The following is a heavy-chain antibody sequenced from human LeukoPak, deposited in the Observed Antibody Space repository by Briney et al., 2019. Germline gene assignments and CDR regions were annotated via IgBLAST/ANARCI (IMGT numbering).Heavy chain of an antibody. CDR1: GFTFSGSG. Sequence: GGSLRLSCAASGFTFSGSGMHWVRQAPGKGLEWVAFIRYHGSDKFYADSVKGRFTISRDNSKNTLYLQMNSLRAEDTAVYYCAKGLGHFDYWGQGTLVTVSS. CDR3: AKGLGHFDY. D-gene: IGHD5-12*01. CDR2: IRYHGSDK. V-gene: IGHV3-30*02. J-gene: IGHJ4*02.